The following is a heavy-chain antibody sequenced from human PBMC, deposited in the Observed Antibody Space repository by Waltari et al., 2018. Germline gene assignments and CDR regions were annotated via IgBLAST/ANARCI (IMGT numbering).Heavy chain of an antibody. D-gene: IGHD5-12*01. Sequence: EVQLVESGGGLAKPGESLRLSCAASGFPFSSAWLNWVRQAPGKGLEWVGRIRSKTDGGTTDYAAPVRGRFTISRDDSKNTLSLRMDSLKAEDTAVYYCAYRYSDNGKWGQGTLVTVSS. J-gene: IGHJ4*02. CDR3: AYRYSDNGK. V-gene: IGHV3-15*01. CDR1: GFPFSSAW. CDR2: IRSKTDGGTT.